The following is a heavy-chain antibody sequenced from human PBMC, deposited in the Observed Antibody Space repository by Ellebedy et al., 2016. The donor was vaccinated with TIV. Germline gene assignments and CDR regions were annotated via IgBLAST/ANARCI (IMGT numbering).Heavy chain of an antibody. V-gene: IGHV4-30-4*01. D-gene: IGHD5-12*01. CDR2: IYYSGST. Sequence: SETLSLXXTVSGGSISTTDYYWSWIRQHPGKGLEWIGYIYYSGSTYYAPSLESRVTMSVDTSKNQFSLKLSSVTAADTAIYYCARMTSRGFSTPAYWGQGTQVTVSS. J-gene: IGHJ4*02. CDR3: ARMTSRGFSTPAY. CDR1: GGSISTTDYY.